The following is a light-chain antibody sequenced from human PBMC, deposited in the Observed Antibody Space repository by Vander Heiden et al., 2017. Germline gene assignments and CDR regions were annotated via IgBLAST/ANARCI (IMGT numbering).Light chain of an antibody. CDR2: EAS. J-gene: IGKJ1*01. CDR3: QQYNSYSSWT. CDR1: QSISSW. V-gene: IGKV1-5*01. Sequence: DIQMTQSPSTLSASVGDRVTITCRASQSISSWLAWYQQKPGKAPKLLIYEASSVESGVPSRCSGSGSGTEFTLTISSLQPDDFATYYCQQYNSYSSWTFGQGTKVEIK.